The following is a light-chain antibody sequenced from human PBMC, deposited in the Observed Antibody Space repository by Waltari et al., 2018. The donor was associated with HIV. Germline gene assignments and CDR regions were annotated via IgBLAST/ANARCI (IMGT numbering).Light chain of an antibody. Sequence: QTVVTQEPSFSVSPGGTLTLTCGLSSGSVSTSYYPSWYQQTPGQAPRTLIYSTITRSSGVPDRFSGSILGNKAALTITGAQADDESDYYCVLYMGSGIWVFGGGTKLTVL. CDR2: STI. J-gene: IGLJ3*02. CDR3: VLYMGSGIWV. CDR1: SGSVSTSYY. V-gene: IGLV8-61*01.